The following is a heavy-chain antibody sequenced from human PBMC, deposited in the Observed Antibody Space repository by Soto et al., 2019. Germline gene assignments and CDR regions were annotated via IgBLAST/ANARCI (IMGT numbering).Heavy chain of an antibody. CDR1: GGSISSSSYY. V-gene: IGHV4-39*01. Sequence: ASETLSLTCTVSGGSISSSSYYWGWIRQPPGKGLEWIGSIYYSGSTYYNPSLKSRVTISVDTSKNQFSLKLSSVTAADTAVYYCARHPTVLKGPFDYWGQGTLVTVSS. D-gene: IGHD4-4*01. CDR3: ARHPTVLKGPFDY. CDR2: IYYSGST. J-gene: IGHJ4*02.